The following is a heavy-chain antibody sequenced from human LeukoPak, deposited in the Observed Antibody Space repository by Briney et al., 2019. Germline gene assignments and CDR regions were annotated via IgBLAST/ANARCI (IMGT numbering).Heavy chain of an antibody. Sequence: ASVKVSCKASGGTFSSYAISWVRQAPGQGLEWMGGIIPIFGTANYAQKFQGRVTITADKSTSTAYMELSSLRSEDTAVYYCAREASHDSSGYYHFDYWGQGTLVTVSS. J-gene: IGHJ4*02. CDR3: AREASHDSSGYYHFDY. CDR2: IIPIFGTA. D-gene: IGHD3-22*01. V-gene: IGHV1-69*06. CDR1: GGTFSSYA.